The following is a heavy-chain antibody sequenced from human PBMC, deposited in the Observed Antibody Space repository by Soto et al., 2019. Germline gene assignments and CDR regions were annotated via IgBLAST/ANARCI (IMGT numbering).Heavy chain of an antibody. J-gene: IGHJ4*02. CDR1: GGSISSSSYY. V-gene: IGHV4-39*01. Sequence: SETLSLTCTVSGGSISSSSYYWGWIRQPPGKGLEWIGTIYYSGNTYCSPSLKSRVTISVDTSKNQFSLKVSSVTAADTAVHYCARHSMTTVTTSFDYWGQGTLVTVSS. D-gene: IGHD4-4*01. CDR2: IYYSGNT. CDR3: ARHSMTTVTTSFDY.